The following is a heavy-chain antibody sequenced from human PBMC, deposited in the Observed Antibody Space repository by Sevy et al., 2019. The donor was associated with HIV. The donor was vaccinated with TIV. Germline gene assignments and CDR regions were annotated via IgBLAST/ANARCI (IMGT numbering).Heavy chain of an antibody. V-gene: IGHV4-39*01. J-gene: IGHJ4*02. CDR1: GGSISSSSYY. CDR2: IYYSGST. Sequence: SETLSLTCTVSGGSISSSSYYWGWIRQPPGKGLEWIGSIYYSGSTYYNPSLKSRVTISVDTSKNQFSLKLSSVTAADTAVYYCARRGGDGYNPFHYWGQGTLVTVSS. CDR3: ARRGGDGYNPFHY. D-gene: IGHD5-12*01.